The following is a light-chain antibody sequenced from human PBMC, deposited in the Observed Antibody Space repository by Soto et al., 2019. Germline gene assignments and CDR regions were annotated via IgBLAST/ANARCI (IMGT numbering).Light chain of an antibody. V-gene: IGLV2-11*01. J-gene: IGLJ2*01. Sequence: QSVLTQPRSVSGSPGQSVTISCTGTSSDVGGYNYVSWYQQHPGKAPKLMIYDVSKRPSGVPDRFSGSKSGNTASLTISGLQAEDEADYYCCSYGGSYTFVFGGGTKLTVL. CDR1: SSDVGGYNY. CDR2: DVS. CDR3: CSYGGSYTFV.